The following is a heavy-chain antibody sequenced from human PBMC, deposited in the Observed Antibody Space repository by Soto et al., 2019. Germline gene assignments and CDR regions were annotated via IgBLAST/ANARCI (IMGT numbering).Heavy chain of an antibody. CDR3: PRVRTWNRKFSSTPTLYYFDY. D-gene: IGHD6-6*01. J-gene: IGHJ4*02. CDR2: IYSSVSP. Sequence: PSESLSLTCHVSGGSISRGDYYCSWIRQHPGKGLDWIRYIYSSVSPNYNPSLKSRVTISVDTSKNQFSLTLTCVTAADTAVKYGPRVRTWNRKFSSTPTLYYFDYWGQGTLVTVSS. CDR1: GGSISRGDYY. V-gene: IGHV4-31*03.